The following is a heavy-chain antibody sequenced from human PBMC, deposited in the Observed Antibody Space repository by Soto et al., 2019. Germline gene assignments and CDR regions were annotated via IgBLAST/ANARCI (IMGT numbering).Heavy chain of an antibody. CDR2: IWYDGSNK. CDR1: GFTFSSYG. CDR3: ARAPPSYSSGWYWVDY. J-gene: IGHJ4*02. V-gene: IGHV3-33*01. D-gene: IGHD6-19*01. Sequence: QVQLVESGGGVVQPGRSLRLSCAASGFTFSSYGMHWVRQAPGKGLEWVAVIWYDGSNKYYADSVKGRFTISRDNSKNTLYLQMTSLRAEDTAVYYCARAPPSYSSGWYWVDYWGQGTLVTVSS.